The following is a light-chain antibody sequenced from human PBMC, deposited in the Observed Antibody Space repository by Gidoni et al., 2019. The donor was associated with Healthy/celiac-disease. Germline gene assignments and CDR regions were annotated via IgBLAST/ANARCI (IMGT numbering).Light chain of an antibody. CDR2: DDS. CDR1: NIGSKS. CDR3: QVWDSSSDNGV. J-gene: IGLJ3*02. V-gene: IGLV3-21*03. Sequence: SYVLTQPPSVSVAPGKTARITCGENNIGSKSVHCYQQKPGQATVLVVYDDSDRPSGIPERFSGSKSGNTATLNISRVEAGDEDDYYCQVWDSSSDNGVFGGGTKLTVL.